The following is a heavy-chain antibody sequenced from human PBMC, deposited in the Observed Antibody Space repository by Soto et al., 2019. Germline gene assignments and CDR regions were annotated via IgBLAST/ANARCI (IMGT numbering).Heavy chain of an antibody. V-gene: IGHV3-33*01. Sequence: LXLXCAASGFNFSSXGMHWVPQAPGKGLEWVAVIWYDGSNKYYADSVKGRFTISRDNSKNTLYLQMNSLRAEDTAVYYCARGQMATTAFDIWGQGTMVTVSS. D-gene: IGHD5-12*01. CDR2: IWYDGSNK. J-gene: IGHJ3*02. CDR1: GFNFSSXG. CDR3: ARGQMATTAFDI.